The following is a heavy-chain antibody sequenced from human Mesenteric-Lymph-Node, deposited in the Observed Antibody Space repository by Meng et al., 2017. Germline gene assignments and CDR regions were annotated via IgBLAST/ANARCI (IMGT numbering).Heavy chain of an antibody. V-gene: IGHV1-46*01. D-gene: IGHD6-19*01. CDR1: GYPFTSYY. CDR3: ARDPDPLAVSGGRYYYGMDV. J-gene: IGHJ6*02. CDR2: INPSGGGT. Sequence: ASVKVSCKASGYPFTSYYMHWLRQAPGQGVEWVGIINPSGGGTNYEQKFQGRVTMTRDTSTSTVYMELSSLRSEDTAVYYCARDPDPLAVSGGRYYYGMDVWGQGTTVTVSS.